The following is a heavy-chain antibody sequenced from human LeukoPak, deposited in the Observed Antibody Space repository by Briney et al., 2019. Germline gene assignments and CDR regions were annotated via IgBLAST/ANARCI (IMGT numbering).Heavy chain of an antibody. CDR2: INPYNDNT. CDR3: ARDLREIISVAGFDP. Sequence: ASVMVSCKASGYTFINYGISWVRQAPGQGLEWMGWINPYNDNTKYTQNLQGRVTMTTDTSTGTAYMELRSLRSDDTAIYYCARDLREIISVAGFDPWGQGTLVTVSS. D-gene: IGHD6-19*01. CDR1: GYTFINYG. J-gene: IGHJ5*02. V-gene: IGHV1-18*01.